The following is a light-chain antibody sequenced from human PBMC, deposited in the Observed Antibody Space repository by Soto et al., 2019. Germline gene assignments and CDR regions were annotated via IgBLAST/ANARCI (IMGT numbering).Light chain of an antibody. CDR3: QQSYSTRLT. J-gene: IGKJ4*02. CDR2: AAS. CDR1: QDISNY. V-gene: IGKV1-39*01. Sequence: DIQMTQSPSSLSASVGDRVTITCRASQDISNYLNWYQQKPGKAPQLLIYAASSFHSGVPSRFSPSGSGTDFTLAIRSLHPEDFAKSYSQQSYSTRLTFGGETKVEI.